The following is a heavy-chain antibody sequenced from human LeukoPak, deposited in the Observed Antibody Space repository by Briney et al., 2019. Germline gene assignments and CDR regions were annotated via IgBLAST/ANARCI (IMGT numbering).Heavy chain of an antibody. Sequence: ASVKVSCKASGYTFITYHMHWVRQAPGQGLEWMGIISPSGGSTTYAQKFQGRVTMTGDTSTSTVYMELSSLRSEDTAVYYCARSRLLLDYSGQGTLVTVSS. CDR1: GYTFITYH. CDR3: ARSRLLLDY. J-gene: IGHJ4*02. D-gene: IGHD2-21*02. V-gene: IGHV1-46*01. CDR2: ISPSGGST.